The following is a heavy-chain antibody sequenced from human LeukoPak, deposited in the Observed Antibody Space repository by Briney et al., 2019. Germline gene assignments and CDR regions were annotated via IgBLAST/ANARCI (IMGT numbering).Heavy chain of an antibody. CDR3: VKGGYDYIEVAYFDF. D-gene: IGHD5-12*01. CDR2: IIASSGAT. V-gene: IGHV3-23*01. CDR1: GFSFNNYA. J-gene: IGHJ4*02. Sequence: PGGSLRLSCAASGFSFNNYAMNWVRQAPGKGLEWVSIIIASSGATFYADSVKGRFTISRDTSKNTLYLQLNSLRLEDTAVYYCVKGGYDYIEVAYFDFWGQGTLVTVSS.